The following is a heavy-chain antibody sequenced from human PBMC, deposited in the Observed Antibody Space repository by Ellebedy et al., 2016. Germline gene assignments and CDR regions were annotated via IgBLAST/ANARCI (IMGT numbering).Heavy chain of an antibody. CDR2: MNPNSGNT. CDR3: ARVRAARQHYYYYMDV. CDR1: GYTFTSYD. V-gene: IGHV1-8*01. D-gene: IGHD6-6*01. Sequence: ASVKVSXXASGYTFTSYDINWVRQATGQGLEWMGWMNPNSGNTGYAQKFQGRVTMTRNTSISTAYMELSSLRSEDTAVYYCARVRAARQHYYYYMDVWGKGTTVTVSS. J-gene: IGHJ6*03.